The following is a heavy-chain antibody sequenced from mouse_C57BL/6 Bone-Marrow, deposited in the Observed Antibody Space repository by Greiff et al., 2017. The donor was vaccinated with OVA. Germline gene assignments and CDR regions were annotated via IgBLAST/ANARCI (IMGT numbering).Heavy chain of an antibody. Sequence: EVQLVESGGGLVKPGGSLKLSCAASGFTFSDYGMHWVRQAPEKGLEWVAYISSGSSTIYYADTVKGRFTISRDNAKNTLFLQMTSLRSEDTAMYYCARESLITTVVAHWYFDVWGTGTTVTVSS. CDR1: GFTFSDYG. J-gene: IGHJ1*03. V-gene: IGHV5-17*01. CDR3: ARESLITTVVAHWYFDV. D-gene: IGHD1-1*01. CDR2: ISSGSSTI.